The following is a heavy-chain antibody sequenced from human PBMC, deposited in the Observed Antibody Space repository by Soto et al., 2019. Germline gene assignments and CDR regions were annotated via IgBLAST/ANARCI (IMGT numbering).Heavy chain of an antibody. J-gene: IGHJ5*02. D-gene: IGHD3-22*01. V-gene: IGHV1-69*13. CDR1: GGTYSSYA. CDR3: ARDRGPSSGYYPYWFDP. Sequence: ASVKVSCKASGGTYSSYAISWVRQAPGQGLEWMGEIIPIFGTANYAQKFQGRVTITADESTSTAYMELSSLRSEDTAVYYCARDRGPSSGYYPYWFDPWGQRALVTVSS. CDR2: IIPIFGTA.